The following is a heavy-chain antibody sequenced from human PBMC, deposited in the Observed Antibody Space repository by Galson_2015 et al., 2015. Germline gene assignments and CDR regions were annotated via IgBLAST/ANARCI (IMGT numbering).Heavy chain of an antibody. CDR2: INSDGSTT. D-gene: IGHD5-12*01. Sequence: SLRLSCAASGFTFSPYWMHWVRQAPGKGLVWVSLINSDGSTTSYADSVKGRFTISRDNAKNTLFLQMNSLRAEDTAVYYCARGYSGYTDWGQGTLVTVSS. V-gene: IGHV3-74*01. CDR3: ARGYSGYTD. CDR1: GFTFSPYW. J-gene: IGHJ4*02.